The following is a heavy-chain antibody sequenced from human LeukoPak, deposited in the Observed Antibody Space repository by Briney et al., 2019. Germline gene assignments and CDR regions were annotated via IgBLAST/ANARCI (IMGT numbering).Heavy chain of an antibody. Sequence: GGSLRLSCAASGFTFSSYAMSWVRQAPGKGLEWVSAISGSGGSTYYADSVKGRFTISRDNSKNTLYLQMNSLRAEDTAIYYCAKTHSGSYHAFDIWGQGTMVTVSS. J-gene: IGHJ3*02. CDR2: ISGSGGST. D-gene: IGHD1-26*01. CDR1: GFTFSSYA. V-gene: IGHV3-23*01. CDR3: AKTHSGSYHAFDI.